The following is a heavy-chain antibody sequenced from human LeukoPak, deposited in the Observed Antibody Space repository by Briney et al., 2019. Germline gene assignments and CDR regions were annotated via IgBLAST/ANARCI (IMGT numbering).Heavy chain of an antibody. CDR2: INHSGST. Sequence: PSETLSLTCAVNGGSFSDYYWSWIRQPPGKGLEWIGEINHSGSTNYNPSLKSRVTISVDTSKNQFSLKLSSVTAADTAVYYCARGGFYCSSTSCYSFRWFDPWGQGTLVTVSS. J-gene: IGHJ5*02. V-gene: IGHV4-34*01. D-gene: IGHD2-2*01. CDR3: ARGGFYCSSTSCYSFRWFDP. CDR1: GGSFSDYY.